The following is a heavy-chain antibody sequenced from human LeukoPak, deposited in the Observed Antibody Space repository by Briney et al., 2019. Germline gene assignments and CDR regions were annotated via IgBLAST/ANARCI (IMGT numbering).Heavy chain of an antibody. J-gene: IGHJ5*02. CDR1: GFTFSDYY. CDR3: ASCSSTSWYAGDWFDP. Sequence: GSLRLSCAASGFTFSDYYWSWIRQSPGKGLEWIGEINHSGSTNYNPSLKSRVTISVDTSKNQFSLKLNSVTAADTAVYYCASCSSTSWYAGDWFDPWGQGTLVTVSS. CDR2: INHSGST. V-gene: IGHV4-34*01. D-gene: IGHD2-2*01.